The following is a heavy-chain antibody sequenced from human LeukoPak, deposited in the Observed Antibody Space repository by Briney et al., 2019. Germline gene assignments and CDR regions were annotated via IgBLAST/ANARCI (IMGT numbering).Heavy chain of an antibody. CDR3: ARHIYCGGDCSPPVY. D-gene: IGHD2-21*02. CDR2: LYYTGST. V-gene: IGHV4-39*01. Sequence: SETLSLTCTVSGDSISDNNYYWGWIRQPPGKGLEGLGSLYYTGSTYYNSSLKSRVTISVDMSKNQFSLKLSSVTAADTAVYYCARHIYCGGDCSPPVYWGQGTLVTVSS. J-gene: IGHJ4*02. CDR1: GDSISDNNYY.